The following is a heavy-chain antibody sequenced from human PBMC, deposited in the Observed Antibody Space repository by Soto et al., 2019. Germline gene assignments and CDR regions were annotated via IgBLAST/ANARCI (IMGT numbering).Heavy chain of an antibody. J-gene: IGHJ5*02. V-gene: IGHV4-31*03. CDR1: GGSISSGGYY. D-gene: IGHD3-10*01. CDR3: ARAPSGSYYRGSWFDP. CDR2: IYYSGST. Sequence: TLSLTCTVSGGSISSGGYYWSWIRQHPGKDLEWIGYIYYSGSTYYNPSLKSRVTISVDTSKNQFSLKLSSVTTADTAVYYCARAPSGSYYRGSWFDPWGQGTLVTVSS.